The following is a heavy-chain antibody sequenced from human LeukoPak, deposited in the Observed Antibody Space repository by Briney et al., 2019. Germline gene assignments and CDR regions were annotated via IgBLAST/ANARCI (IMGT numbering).Heavy chain of an antibody. CDR1: GLTFSSYA. V-gene: IGHV3-23*01. D-gene: IGHD3-22*01. CDR2: ISGSGGST. CDR3: VRHSSGYYYPFDY. Sequence: GGSLRLSCAASGLTFSSYAMSWVRQAPGKGLEWVSAISGSGGSTYYADSVKGRFTISRDNSKNTLYLQMNSLRAEDTAVYYCVRHSSGYYYPFDYWGQGTLVTVSS. J-gene: IGHJ4*02.